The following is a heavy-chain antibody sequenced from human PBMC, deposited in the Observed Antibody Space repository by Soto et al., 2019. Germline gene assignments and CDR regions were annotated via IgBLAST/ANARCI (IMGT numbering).Heavy chain of an antibody. V-gene: IGHV2-5*02. CDR1: GFSLSTRGVG. D-gene: IGHD6-19*01. Sequence: QITLKESGPTLVKPTQTLTLTCAFSGFSLSTRGVGVGWIRQPPGKALEWLALLYWDGDIRYSPSLRSRLARTKDTAKNQVVLTMTNRDPVDAATYYCAHGSGWLFDYWGQGTRVTVSS. CDR2: LYWDGDI. J-gene: IGHJ4*02. CDR3: AHGSGWLFDY.